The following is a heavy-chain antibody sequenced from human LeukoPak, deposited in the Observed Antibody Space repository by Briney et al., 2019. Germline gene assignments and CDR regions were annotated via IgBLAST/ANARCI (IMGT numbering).Heavy chain of an antibody. CDR3: AKDRSSGWYSFQH. CDR2: ISSNGGST. CDR1: GFTFSSCA. Sequence: PGGSLRLSCAASGFTFSSCAMHWVRQAPGKGLEYVSAISSNGGSTYYANSVKGRFTISRDNSKNTLYLQMNSLRPEDTAVYYCAKDRSSGWYSFQHWGQGTLVSVSS. J-gene: IGHJ1*01. V-gene: IGHV3-64*01. D-gene: IGHD6-19*01.